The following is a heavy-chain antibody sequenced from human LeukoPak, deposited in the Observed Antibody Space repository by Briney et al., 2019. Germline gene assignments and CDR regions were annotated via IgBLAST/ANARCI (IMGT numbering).Heavy chain of an antibody. Sequence: PGGSLRLSCAVSGFTFSSYAMSWVRQAPGKGLEWVSTISGSGGSTYYADSVKGRFTISRDNSKNTLYLQMSSLRAEDTAVYYCAKGVRYLDWWILDYWGQGTLVPVSS. V-gene: IGHV3-23*01. CDR3: AKGVRYLDWWILDY. CDR2: ISGSGGST. J-gene: IGHJ4*02. CDR1: GFTFSSYA. D-gene: IGHD3-9*01.